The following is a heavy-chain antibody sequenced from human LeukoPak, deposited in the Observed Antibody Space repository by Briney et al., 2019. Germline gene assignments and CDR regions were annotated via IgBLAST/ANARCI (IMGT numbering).Heavy chain of an antibody. CDR3: ARVRWPSNAFDI. CDR2: MNPNSGNT. D-gene: IGHD4-23*01. J-gene: IGHJ3*02. Sequence: ASVTVSCKASGYTFTSYDINWVRQATGQGLEWMGWMNPNSGNTGYAQKFQGRVTITRNTSISTAYMELSSLRSEDTAVYYCARVRWPSNAFDIWGQGTMVTVSS. V-gene: IGHV1-8*03. CDR1: GYTFTSYD.